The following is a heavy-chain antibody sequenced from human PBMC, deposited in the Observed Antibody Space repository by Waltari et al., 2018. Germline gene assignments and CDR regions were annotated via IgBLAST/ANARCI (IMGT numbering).Heavy chain of an antibody. V-gene: IGHV4-39*07. CDR1: GGSISSSSYS. D-gene: IGHD3-22*01. J-gene: IGHJ2*01. CDR3: ARGGTVINLDWYFDL. CDR2: IYYSGST. Sequence: QLQLQESGPGLVKPSETLSLTCPVSGGSISSSSYSWGWIRQPPGKGLEWIGSIYYSGSTYYNPSLKSRVTISVDTSKNQFSLKLSSVTAADTAVYYCARGGTVINLDWYFDLWGRGTLVTVSS.